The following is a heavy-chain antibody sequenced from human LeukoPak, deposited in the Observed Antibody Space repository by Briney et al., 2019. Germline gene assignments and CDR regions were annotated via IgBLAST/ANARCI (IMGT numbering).Heavy chain of an antibody. CDR1: GFTFNSYG. D-gene: IGHD5-12*01. J-gene: IGHJ4*02. CDR2: ISYDGSNK. Sequence: GRSLRLSCAASGFTFNSYGMHWVRQAPGKGLEWVAVISYDGSNKYYADFVKGQFTISRDNSKNTLSLQMNGLIPEDTAVYYCAKSVASDAYWGQGTLVTVSS. V-gene: IGHV3-30*18. CDR3: AKSVASDAY.